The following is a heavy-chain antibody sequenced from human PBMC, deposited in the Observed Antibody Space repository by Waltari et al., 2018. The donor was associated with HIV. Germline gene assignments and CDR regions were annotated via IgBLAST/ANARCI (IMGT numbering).Heavy chain of an antibody. CDR1: GYTFSLYW. Sequence: EVQLVQSGAEVKKPGESLKISCKGSGYTFSLYWIGWVRQMPGKGLCWMGVFYHGDSGTRYSPSFQGQVASSADKSISTVYLQWSSLKASDTATYFCARQHREVVAAPWEWQYWGQGTLVTVSP. V-gene: IGHV5-51*01. CDR3: ARQHREVVAAPWEWQY. CDR2: FYHGDSGT. J-gene: IGHJ4*02. D-gene: IGHD1-26*01.